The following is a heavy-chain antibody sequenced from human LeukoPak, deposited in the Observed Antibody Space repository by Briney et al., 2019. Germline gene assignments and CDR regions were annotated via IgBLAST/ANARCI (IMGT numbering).Heavy chain of an antibody. Sequence: QSGGSLRLSCAASGFTFSSYAMSWVRQAPGKGLEWVSVISGSGGSTYYADSVKGRFTISRDNSKNTLYLQMNSLRAEDTAVYYCAKDPSFYGVVSHFDYWGQGTLVTVSS. D-gene: IGHD3-3*01. J-gene: IGHJ4*02. CDR2: ISGSGGST. CDR3: AKDPSFYGVVSHFDY. CDR1: GFTFSSYA. V-gene: IGHV3-23*01.